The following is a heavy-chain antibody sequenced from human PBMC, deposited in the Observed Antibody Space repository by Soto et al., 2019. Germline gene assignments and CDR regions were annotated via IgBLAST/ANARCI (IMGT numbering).Heavy chain of an antibody. D-gene: IGHD4-17*01. CDR2: IYYSGST. CDR3: ARHDYGDPWYYYMDV. CDR1: GGSISSYY. Sequence: SETLSLTCTVSGGSISSYYWSWIRQPPGKGLEWIGYIYYSGSTNYNPSLKSRVTISVDTSKNQFSLKLSSVTAADTAVCYCARHDYGDPWYYYMDVWGQGTTVTVSS. J-gene: IGHJ6*03. V-gene: IGHV4-59*08.